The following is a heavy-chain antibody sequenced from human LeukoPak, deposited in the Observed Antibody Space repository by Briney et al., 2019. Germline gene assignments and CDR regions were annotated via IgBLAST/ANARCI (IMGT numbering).Heavy chain of an antibody. CDR1: GGTFSSYA. D-gene: IGHD3-22*01. CDR3: ASAYDSSGYYPYYFDY. CDR2: IIPIFGTA. Sequence: ASVKVSCKASGGTFSSYAISWVREARGQGLEWMGGIIPIFGTANYAKKFQGRVTITAEESTSTAYMELSRLRSEDTAVYYCASAYDSSGYYPYYFDYWGQGTLVTVSS. V-gene: IGHV1-69*13. J-gene: IGHJ4*02.